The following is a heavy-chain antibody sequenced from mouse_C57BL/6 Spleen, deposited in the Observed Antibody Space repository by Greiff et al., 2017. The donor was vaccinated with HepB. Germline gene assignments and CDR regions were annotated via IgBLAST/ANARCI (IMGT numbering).Heavy chain of an antibody. Sequence: VQLQQSGAELARPGASVKLSCKASGYTFTSYGISWVKQRTGQGLEWIGEIYPSNGNTYYNKKFKDKATLTADKSSSTAYMELRSLTSEDSAVSFCDSGGNGAFVWFAYWGQGTLVTVSA. CDR1: GYTFTSYG. CDR2: IYPSNGNT. V-gene: IGHV1-81*01. CDR3: DSGGNGAFVWFAY. D-gene: IGHD1-1*02. J-gene: IGHJ3*01.